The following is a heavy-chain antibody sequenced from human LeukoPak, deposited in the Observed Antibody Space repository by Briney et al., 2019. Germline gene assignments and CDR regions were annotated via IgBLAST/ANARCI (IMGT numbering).Heavy chain of an antibody. CDR2: ISSSSSYI. J-gene: IGHJ4*02. CDR1: GFTFSNYN. CDR3: ARDSPYGTAGY. V-gene: IGHV3-21*01. D-gene: IGHD2-8*02. Sequence: SGGSLRLSCAGSGFTFSNYNMNWVRQAPGKGLEWVSSISSSSSYIYYADSVKGRFTISRDNTKNSLYLQMNSLRAEDTAVYYCARDSPYGTAGYWGQGTLVTVSS.